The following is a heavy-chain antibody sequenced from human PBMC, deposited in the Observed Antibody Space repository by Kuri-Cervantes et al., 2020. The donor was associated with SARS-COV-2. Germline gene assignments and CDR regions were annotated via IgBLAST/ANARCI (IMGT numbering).Heavy chain of an antibody. CDR2: INHSGST. CDR1: GGSFSGYY. V-gene: IGHV4-34*01. Sequence: SQTLSLTCAVYGGSFSGYYWSWIRQPPGKGLEWIGEINHSGSTNYNPSLKSRVTISVDTSKNQFSLKLSSVTAADTAVYYCARGRKYYYDSSGYYYFDHWGQGTLVTVSS. CDR3: ARGRKYYYDSSGYYYFDH. D-gene: IGHD3-22*01. J-gene: IGHJ4*02.